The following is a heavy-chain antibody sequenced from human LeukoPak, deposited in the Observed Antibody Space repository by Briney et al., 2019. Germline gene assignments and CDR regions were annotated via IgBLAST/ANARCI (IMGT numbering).Heavy chain of an antibody. Sequence: GGSLRLSCAASGFTFSSYSMNWVRQAPGKGLEWVSSISSSSSYIYYAVSVKGRFTISRDNAKNSLYLQMNSLRAEDTAVYYCARGSAPTFDYWGQGTLVTVSS. CDR1: GFTFSSYS. CDR2: ISSSSSYI. CDR3: ARGSAPTFDY. V-gene: IGHV3-21*01. J-gene: IGHJ4*02.